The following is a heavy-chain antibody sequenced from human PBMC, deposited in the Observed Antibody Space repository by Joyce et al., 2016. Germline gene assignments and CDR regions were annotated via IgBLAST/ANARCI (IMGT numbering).Heavy chain of an antibody. Sequence: QVLLVQSWAAVKRPGSSLRVSCKSSGGDFSNYTVNWVRQAPGQRLEWMGGIIPFFGAAKYAEDFQGRVTVTADQSTRTAYLELSSLTSADTAVYYCARGGTSSDHYFFYTLDVWGPGTTVIVSS. D-gene: IGHD1-14*01. J-gene: IGHJ6*02. CDR2: IIPFFGAA. CDR1: GGDFSNYT. CDR3: ARGGTSSDHYFFYTLDV. V-gene: IGHV1-69*12.